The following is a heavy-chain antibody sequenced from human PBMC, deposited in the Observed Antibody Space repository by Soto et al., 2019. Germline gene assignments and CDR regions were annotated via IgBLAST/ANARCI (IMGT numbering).Heavy chain of an antibody. V-gene: IGHV1-46*01. CDR1: GYTFTGYY. J-gene: IGHJ4*02. D-gene: IGHD2-15*01. CDR2: INPRDGST. CDR3: ARVDCSGGSCYHLDY. Sequence: GASVKVSCKASGYTFTGYYVHWVRQAPGQGLEWVGIINPRDGSTSYAQNFQGRVTMTRDTSTSTVYMNLNSLRSEDTAVYYCARVDCSGGSCYHLDYWGQGTVVTVSS.